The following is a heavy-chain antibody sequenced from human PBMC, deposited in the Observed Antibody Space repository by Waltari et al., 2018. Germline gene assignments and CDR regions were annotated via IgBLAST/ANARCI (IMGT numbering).Heavy chain of an antibody. CDR2: IYYSGST. J-gene: IGHJ4*02. CDR3: ARGRVVPAARGVLLDY. CDR1: GGSISSSSYY. V-gene: IGHV4-39*07. Sequence: QLQLQESGPGLVKPSETLSLTCTVSGGSISSSSYYWGWIRQPPGKGLEWIGSIYYSGSTYYNPSLKSRVTISVDTSKNQFSLKLSSVTAADTAVYYCARGRVVPAARGVLLDYWGQGTLVTVSS. D-gene: IGHD2-2*01.